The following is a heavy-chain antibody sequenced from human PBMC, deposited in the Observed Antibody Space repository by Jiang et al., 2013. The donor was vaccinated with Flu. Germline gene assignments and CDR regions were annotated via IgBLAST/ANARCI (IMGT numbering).Heavy chain of an antibody. Sequence: VQLVESGGGVVQPGGSLRLSCAASGFSFRNFWMTWVRQAPGKGLEWVASIHQGGEERYYLDSVKGRFTISRDNARNSVDLQLNSLRIDDTAVYYCARAIKTISLGAAFEYWGQGALVSVTS. D-gene: IGHD3-16*01. V-gene: IGHV3-7*03. CDR1: GFSFRNFW. J-gene: IGHJ4*02. CDR3: ARAIKTISLGAAFEY. CDR2: IHQGGEER.